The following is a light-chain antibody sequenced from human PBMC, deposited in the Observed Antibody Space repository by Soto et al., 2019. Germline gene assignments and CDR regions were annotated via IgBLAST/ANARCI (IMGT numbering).Light chain of an antibody. Sequence: DIVMTQSPLSLPVTPGEPASISCRSSQSLLHSNGYNYLDWYLQKPGQSPQLLIYLGSNRASGVPDRFSGSGSGTDFILKISRVEAEDVGDYYCTQALQTPGTFGQGIRLEIK. CDR1: QSLLHSNGYNY. CDR3: TQALQTPGT. V-gene: IGKV2-28*01. J-gene: IGKJ5*01. CDR2: LGS.